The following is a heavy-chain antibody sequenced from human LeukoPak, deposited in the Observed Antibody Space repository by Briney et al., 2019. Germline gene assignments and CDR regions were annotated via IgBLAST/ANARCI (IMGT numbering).Heavy chain of an antibody. CDR2: IKEDGSEK. V-gene: IGHV3-7*01. CDR3: ARDSGWYHLGY. D-gene: IGHD6-19*01. J-gene: IGHJ4*02. Sequence: GGSLRLSCAASGFTFSSYWMSWVRQAPGKGLEWVANIKEDGSEKYYEDSVKGRFTISRDNAKNSLYLQMSSLRAEDTAVYYCARDSGWYHLGYWGQGTLVAVSS. CDR1: GFTFSSYW.